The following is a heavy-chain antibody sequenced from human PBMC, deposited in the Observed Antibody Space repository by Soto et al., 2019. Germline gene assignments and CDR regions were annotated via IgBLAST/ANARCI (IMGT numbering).Heavy chain of an antibody. D-gene: IGHD3-22*01. J-gene: IGHJ5*02. V-gene: IGHV3-73*01. Sequence: EVQLVESGGDLVQPGGSLKLSCAASGFIFSGSVMHWVRQASGKGLEWVGRIRNKANNYAIAYAASVRGRFTISRDDPKNTAYLQMNSLKTEDTAVYYCTTTWSSGYPWGQGTLVTVSS. CDR3: TTTWSSGYP. CDR2: IRNKANNYAI. CDR1: GFIFSGSV.